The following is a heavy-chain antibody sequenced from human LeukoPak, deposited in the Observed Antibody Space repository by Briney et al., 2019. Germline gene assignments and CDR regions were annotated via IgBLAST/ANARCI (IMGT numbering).Heavy chain of an antibody. V-gene: IGHV1-8*03. CDR2: MNPNSGNT. Sequence: GASVKVSCNASGYTFTRNAMNWVRQAPGQGLEWMGWMNPNSGNTGYAQKFQGRVTITRNTSISTAYMELSSLRSEDTAVYYCARATRDDAFDIWGQGTMVTVSS. J-gene: IGHJ3*02. D-gene: IGHD4-11*01. CDR1: GYTFTRNA. CDR3: ARATRDDAFDI.